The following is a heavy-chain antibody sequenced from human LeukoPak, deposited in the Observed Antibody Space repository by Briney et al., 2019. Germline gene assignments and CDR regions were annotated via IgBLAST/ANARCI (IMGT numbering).Heavy chain of an antibody. CDR3: ARVIRAAPGKGYFDY. CDR1: GFIFSTYA. CDR2: ISGSGGST. D-gene: IGHD6-13*01. J-gene: IGHJ4*02. V-gene: IGHV3-23*01. Sequence: GGSLRLSCATSGFIFSTYALSWARQAPGKGLEWASSISGSGGSTYPADSVKGRFTISRDSSKNTLYLQMNSLRAEDTAIYYCARVIRAAPGKGYFDYWGQRTLVTLSS.